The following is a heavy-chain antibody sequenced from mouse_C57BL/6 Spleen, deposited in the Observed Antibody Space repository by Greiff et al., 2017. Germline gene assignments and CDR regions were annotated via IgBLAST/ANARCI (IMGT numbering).Heavy chain of an antibody. CDR2: IRNKANGYTT. CDR1: GFTFTDYY. CDR3: ANFPLGYAMDY. J-gene: IGHJ4*01. Sequence: EVQLQQSGGGLVQPGGSLSLSCAASGFTFTDYYMSWVRQPPGKALEWLGFIRNKANGYTTEYSASVKGRFTISKDDSQSILYLQMNAQRGADSATYYCANFPLGYAMDYWGQGTSVTVSS. D-gene: IGHD3-1*01. V-gene: IGHV7-3*01.